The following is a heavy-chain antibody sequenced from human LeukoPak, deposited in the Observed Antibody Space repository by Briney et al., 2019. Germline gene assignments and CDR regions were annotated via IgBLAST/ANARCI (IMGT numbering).Heavy chain of an antibody. D-gene: IGHD2-2*01. CDR1: GGSISSGGYY. Sequence: SETLSLTCTVSGGSISSGGYYWSWIRQPPGKGLEWIGYIYHSGSTYYNPSLKSRVTISVDRSKNQFSLKLSSVTAADTAVYYCARWGYCSSTSCPEWFDPWGQGTLVTVSS. V-gene: IGHV4-30-2*01. J-gene: IGHJ5*02. CDR3: ARWGYCSSTSCPEWFDP. CDR2: IYHSGST.